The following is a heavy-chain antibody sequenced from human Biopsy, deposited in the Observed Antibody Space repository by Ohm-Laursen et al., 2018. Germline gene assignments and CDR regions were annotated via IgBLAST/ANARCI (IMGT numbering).Heavy chain of an antibody. CDR3: VRGVDYYDPYHYYALDV. V-gene: IGHV4-4*07. CDR2: IYTSGIT. J-gene: IGHJ6*02. CDR1: GGSLSSYS. D-gene: IGHD3-22*01. Sequence: DTLSLTCTVSGGSLSSYSWSWIRQPAGKGLEWIGQIYTSGITNYNPSLKSRVTMSVDTTKKQFSLKVRSVTAADTAVYYCVRGVDYYDPYHYYALDVWGQGTTVTVSS.